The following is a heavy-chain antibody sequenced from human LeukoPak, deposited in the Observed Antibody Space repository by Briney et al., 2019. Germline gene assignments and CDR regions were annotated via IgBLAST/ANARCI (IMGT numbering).Heavy chain of an antibody. D-gene: IGHD4-17*01. Sequence: SETLSLTCTVSGGSISRYYWSWIRQPPGKGLEWIAYIYYTGIAYYNPSLKSRVTISVDTSKNQFSLKLNSETAADTAVYYCARRDYGSKFDYWGEGTLVTVSS. CDR3: ARRDYGSKFDY. V-gene: IGHV4-59*08. CDR1: GGSISRYY. J-gene: IGHJ4*02. CDR2: IYYTGIA.